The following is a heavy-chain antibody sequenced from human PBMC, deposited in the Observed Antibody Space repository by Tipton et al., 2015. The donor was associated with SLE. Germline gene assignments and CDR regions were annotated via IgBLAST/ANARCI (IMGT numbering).Heavy chain of an antibody. Sequence: TLSLTCTVSGGSISSSSYSWGWIRQPPGKGLEWIGSIYYSGSTYYNPSLKSRVTISVDTSKNQFSLKLSSVTAADTAVYYCARVVAVAAAGYFDYWGQGTLVTVSS. D-gene: IGHD6-19*01. CDR3: ARVVAVAAAGYFDY. V-gene: IGHV4-39*07. J-gene: IGHJ4*02. CDR2: IYYSGST. CDR1: GGSISSSSYS.